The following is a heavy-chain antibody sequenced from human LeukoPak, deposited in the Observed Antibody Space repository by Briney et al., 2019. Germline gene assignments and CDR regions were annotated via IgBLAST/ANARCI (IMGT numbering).Heavy chain of an antibody. V-gene: IGHV4-39*07. CDR2: YSGST. J-gene: IGHJ3*02. Sequence: SETLSLTCTVSGGSISTSNYYWGWIRQPPGKGLEWIGNYSGSTYYGPSLKSRLTISLDTSRNQLSLKLNSVTAADTAVYYCAKSNGYGLIDIWGQGTMVTVSS. CDR1: GGSISTSNYY. D-gene: IGHD3-10*01. CDR3: AKSNGYGLIDI.